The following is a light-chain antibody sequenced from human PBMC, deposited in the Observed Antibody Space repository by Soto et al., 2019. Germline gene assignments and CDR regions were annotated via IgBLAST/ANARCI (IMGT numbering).Light chain of an antibody. Sequence: EAGMTQSPATLSGSSGVRPTLWCRASQTVSRNLARYQQRPGQAPRLLISDISNRAAGVPARFSGSGSETEFTLTIRSLQSEDFAVYFCQQYNNWPSFGQGTRLEI. V-gene: IGKV3-15*01. J-gene: IGKJ5*01. CDR1: QTVSRN. CDR2: DIS. CDR3: QQYNNWPS.